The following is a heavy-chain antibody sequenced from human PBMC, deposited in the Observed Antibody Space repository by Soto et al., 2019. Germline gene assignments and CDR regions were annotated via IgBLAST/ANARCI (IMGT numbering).Heavy chain of an antibody. D-gene: IGHD3-22*01. CDR3: ARGAKIVVVITGPYYYYGMDV. J-gene: IGHJ6*02. Sequence: SVKVSCKASGGTFSSYAISWVLQAPGQGLEWMGGIIPIFGTANYAQKFQGRVTITADKSTSTAYMELSSLRSEDTAVYYCARGAKIVVVITGPYYYYGMDVWGQGTTVTVSS. CDR1: GGTFSSYA. CDR2: IIPIFGTA. V-gene: IGHV1-69*06.